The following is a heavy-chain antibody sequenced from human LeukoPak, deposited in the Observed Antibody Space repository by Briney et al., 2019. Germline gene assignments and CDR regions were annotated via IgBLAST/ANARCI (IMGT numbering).Heavy chain of an antibody. V-gene: IGHV4-61*05. J-gene: IGHJ4*02. CDR1: GGSISSSSYY. Sequence: SETLSLTCTVSGGSISSSSYYWGWIRQPPGKGLEWIGYIYTSGSTNYNPSLKSRVTISVDTSENQFSLKLTSVTAADTAVYYCARSYSRSSHFDNWGQGTLVTVSS. CDR3: ARSYSRSSHFDN. CDR2: IYTSGST. D-gene: IGHD6-6*01.